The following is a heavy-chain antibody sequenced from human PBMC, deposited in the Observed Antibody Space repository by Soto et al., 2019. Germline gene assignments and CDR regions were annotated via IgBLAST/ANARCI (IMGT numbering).Heavy chain of an antibody. V-gene: IGHV3-74*01. CDR3: ASARLAAACMDV. CDR2: INSDGSST. CDR1: GFTFSSYW. D-gene: IGHD6-13*01. Sequence: EVQLVESGGGLVQPGGSLRLSCAASGFTFSSYWMHWVRQAPGKGLVWVSRINSDGSSTSYADSVKGRFTISRDNAKNTLYLQMNSLSAEDTAVYYCASARLAAACMDVWGQGTTVTVSS. J-gene: IGHJ6*02.